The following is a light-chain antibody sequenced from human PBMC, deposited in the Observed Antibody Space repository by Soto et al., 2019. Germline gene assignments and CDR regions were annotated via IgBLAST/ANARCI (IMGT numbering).Light chain of an antibody. V-gene: IGLV2-14*01. CDR1: SSDVGGYNY. Sequence: QSALTQPASVSGSPGQSITISCTGTSSDVGGYNYVSWYQQHPGKAPKLMIYEVSNRPSGVSNRFSGSKSGNTASLTISGLQAEDEADYYCSSYTSSSTRVFGGGTKPTVL. J-gene: IGLJ3*02. CDR2: EVS. CDR3: SSYTSSSTRV.